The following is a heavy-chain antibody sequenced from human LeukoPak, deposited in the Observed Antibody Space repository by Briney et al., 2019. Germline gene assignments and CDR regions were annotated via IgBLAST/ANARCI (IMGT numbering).Heavy chain of an antibody. CDR2: IQNHGNDK. V-gene: IGHV3-30*02. Sequence: PGGSLRLSCAASGIPFSRSGMHWVRQAPGKGLEWVAFIQNHGNDKNYADSVKGRLTVSRDNSENTVYLQMNTPRLEDTAVYYCAREGGVKVACTFDYWGKVTLVTVSS. CDR3: AREGGVKVACTFDY. CDR1: GIPFSRSG. J-gene: IGHJ4*02. D-gene: IGHD6-19*01.